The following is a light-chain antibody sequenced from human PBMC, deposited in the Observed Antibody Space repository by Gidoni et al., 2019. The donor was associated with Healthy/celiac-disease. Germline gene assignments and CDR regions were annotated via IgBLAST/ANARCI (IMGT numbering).Light chain of an antibody. Sequence: SVLTQPPSAYGTPGQRVTISCSGSSSNIGSNYVYWYQQLPGTAPKLLIYSNNQRPSGVPDRFSGSKSGTSASLAISGLRSEDEADYYCAAWDDSLSGLYVFGTGTKITVL. J-gene: IGLJ1*01. CDR1: SSNIGSNY. CDR3: AAWDDSLSGLYV. CDR2: SNN. V-gene: IGLV1-47*02.